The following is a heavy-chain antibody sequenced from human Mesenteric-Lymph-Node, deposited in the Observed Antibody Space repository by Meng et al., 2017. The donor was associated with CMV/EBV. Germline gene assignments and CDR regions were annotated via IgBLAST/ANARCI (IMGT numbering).Heavy chain of an antibody. CDR2: ISTSGSTV. D-gene: IGHD2-2*01. Sequence: GGSLRLSCAASGFMFSDSYMSWVRQAPGRGLEWLATISTSGSTVFLADSVKGRLTISRENAKNALFLQMRSLRSEDTAVYYCARDGSYCSSTSCSSDYYYYGMDVWGQGTTVTVSS. CDR3: ARDGSYCSSTSCSSDYYYYGMDV. J-gene: IGHJ6*02. V-gene: IGHV3-11*01. CDR1: GFMFSDSY.